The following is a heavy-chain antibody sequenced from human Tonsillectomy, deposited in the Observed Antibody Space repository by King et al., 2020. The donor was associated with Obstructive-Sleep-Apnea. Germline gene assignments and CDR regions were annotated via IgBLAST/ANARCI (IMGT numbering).Heavy chain of an antibody. CDR1: GFTFSAYG. D-gene: IGHD3/OR15-3a*01. V-gene: IGHV3-30*18. Sequence: VQLVESGGGVVQPGRSLRLSCSASGFTFSAYGMHWGRQAPGQGLEWVALFSYDGSNKFYADSVKGRFTISRDNSKNTLYLQMNSLRVEDKSVYYCAKDFRDHWTLDYWGQGTLVTVSS. J-gene: IGHJ4*02. CDR3: AKDFRDHWTLDY. CDR2: FSYDGSNK.